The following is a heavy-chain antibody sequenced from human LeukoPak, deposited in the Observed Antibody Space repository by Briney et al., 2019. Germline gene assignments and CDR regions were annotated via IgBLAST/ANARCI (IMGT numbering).Heavy chain of an antibody. J-gene: IGHJ6*03. D-gene: IGHD1-26*01. V-gene: IGHV4-39*02. CDR3: AREGTSGSYPGYYYYYMDV. CDR1: GGSISSSSYY. Sequence: PSETLSLTCTVSGGSISSSSYYWGWIRQPPGKGLEWIGSIYYSGSTYYNPSLKSRVTISVDTSKNQFSLKLSSVTAADTAVYYCAREGTSGSYPGYYYYYMDVWGKGTTVTVSS. CDR2: IYYSGST.